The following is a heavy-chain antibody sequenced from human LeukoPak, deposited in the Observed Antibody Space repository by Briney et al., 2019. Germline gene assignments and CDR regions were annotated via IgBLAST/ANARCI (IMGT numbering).Heavy chain of an antibody. V-gene: IGHV1-18*01. J-gene: IGHJ4*02. D-gene: IGHD6-19*01. Sequence: ASVTVSCKASGYTFTSYGISWVRQAPGQGLEWMGWISAYNGNTNYAQKLQGRVTMTTDTSTSTAYMELRSLRSDDTAVYYCARVSFYNSGWSDDYWGQGTLVTVSS. CDR1: GYTFTSYG. CDR3: ARVSFYNSGWSDDY. CDR2: ISAYNGNT.